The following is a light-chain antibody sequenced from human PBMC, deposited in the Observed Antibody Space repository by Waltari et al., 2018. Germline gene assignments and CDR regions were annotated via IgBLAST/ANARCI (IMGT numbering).Light chain of an antibody. V-gene: IGKV3-15*01. J-gene: IGKJ2*01. CDR2: DAT. CDR1: QSVSSN. CDR3: QQYSNWS. Sequence: EIVMTQSPATLSVSPGDRVTLSCRASQSVSSNLAWYQQKPGHVPRLLISDATTRATGIPARFSGSGSGTEFTLTINGLQSEDFAIYYCQQYSNWSFGQGTKLEIK.